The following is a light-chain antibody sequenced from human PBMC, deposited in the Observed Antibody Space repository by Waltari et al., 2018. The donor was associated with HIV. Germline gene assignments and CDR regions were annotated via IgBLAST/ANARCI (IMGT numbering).Light chain of an antibody. Sequence: QSALTQPASVSGSPGQSITISCTGTSSAVAGYTYVSWYQQHPGKAPKLRIYDVSNRPSGVSNRFSGSKSGNTASLTISGLQAEDEADYYCSSYTSSSTLVFGTGTKVTVL. V-gene: IGLV2-14*01. CDR3: SSYTSSSTLV. CDR2: DVS. CDR1: SSAVAGYTY. J-gene: IGLJ1*01.